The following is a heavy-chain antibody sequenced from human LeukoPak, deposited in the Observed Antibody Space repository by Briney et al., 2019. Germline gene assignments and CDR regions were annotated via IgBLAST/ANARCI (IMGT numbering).Heavy chain of an antibody. D-gene: IGHD3-22*01. V-gene: IGHV1-18*01. J-gene: IGHJ4*02. CDR2: ISAYNGNT. CDR3: ATSFYYYDSSGYEDY. CDR1: GYTFTSYG. Sequence: GASVKVSCKASGYTFTSYGISWVRQAPGQGLEWMGWISAYNGNTNYAQKLQGRVTMTTDTSTSTAYMELRSLRSDDTAVYYCATSFYYYDSSGYEDYWGQGTLVTVSS.